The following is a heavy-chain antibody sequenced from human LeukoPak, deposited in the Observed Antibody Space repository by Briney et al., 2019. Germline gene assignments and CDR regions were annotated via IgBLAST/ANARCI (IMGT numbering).Heavy chain of an antibody. CDR2: ICYSGST. J-gene: IGHJ4*02. V-gene: IGHV4-59*05. Sequence: RPSETLSLTCTVSGGPISSYHWSWIPQPPAKGLERNGSICYSGSTYYSPSLKSRVTISLDTSKNQFSLKLSSVAAADTAVYYCASYLGEFSLVDYWGQGTRVTVSS. D-gene: IGHD3-16*02. CDR1: GGPISSYH. CDR3: ASYLGEFSLVDY.